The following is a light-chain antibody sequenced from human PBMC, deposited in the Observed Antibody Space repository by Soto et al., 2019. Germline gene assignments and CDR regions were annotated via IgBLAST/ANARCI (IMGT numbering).Light chain of an antibody. Sequence: QAVVTQEPSLTVSPGGTVTLTCGSSTGAVTSGHYPYWFQQKPGQAPRTLIYDTSNKHSWTPARFSGSLLGGKAALTLSGAQPEEEAEYYCLLSYSGERGVFGGGTKRTVL. J-gene: IGLJ3*02. CDR2: DTS. CDR3: LLSYSGERGV. V-gene: IGLV7-46*01. CDR1: TGAVTSGHY.